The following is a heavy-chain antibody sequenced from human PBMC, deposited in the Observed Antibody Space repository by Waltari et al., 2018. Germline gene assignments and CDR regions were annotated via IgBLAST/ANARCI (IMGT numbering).Heavy chain of an antibody. CDR1: GASMRNSSYY. V-gene: IGHV4-39*01. CDR2: MYHDGAP. Sequence: QVQLQESAPGPVKPSETLSLTCSVSGASMRNSSYYWGWVRQPPGRGLEWIASMYHDGAPYYNPSQKCRVTILVDTSKKECFLNRKSVTAADTAVYYCARHDESLDFWSGSHFDSWGQGTLVTVSS. CDR3: ARHDESLDFWSGSHFDS. D-gene: IGHD3-3*01. J-gene: IGHJ4*02.